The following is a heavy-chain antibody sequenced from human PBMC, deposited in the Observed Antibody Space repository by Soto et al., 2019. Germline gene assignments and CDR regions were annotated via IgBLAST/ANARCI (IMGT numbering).Heavy chain of an antibody. Sequence: GGSMRLSRVGSGFTFCSYGMAWVRKAPGKGLECVSEISASGSNTYYADSVKGRFTISRDNSKNTLYLQMNSLRAEDTAVYYCARGGYCSSTSCPWRGMDVWGQGTTVTVSS. CDR1: GFTFCSYG. V-gene: IGHV3-23*01. CDR2: ISASGSNT. J-gene: IGHJ6*02. CDR3: ARGGYCSSTSCPWRGMDV. D-gene: IGHD2-2*01.